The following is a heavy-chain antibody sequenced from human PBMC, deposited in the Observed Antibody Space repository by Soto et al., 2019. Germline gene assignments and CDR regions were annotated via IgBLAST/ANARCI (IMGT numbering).Heavy chain of an antibody. D-gene: IGHD3-16*01. CDR3: ARFG. CDR1: GGSINTKNYY. J-gene: IGHJ2*01. Sequence: SETLSPTCTVSGGSINTKNYYWGWLRQPPGKGLEWIASVSYSGRTYYNPSLKSRLTISLGPSENNFSLRLTSVTAADTALYFCARFGGGR. CDR2: VSYSGRT. V-gene: IGHV4-39*01.